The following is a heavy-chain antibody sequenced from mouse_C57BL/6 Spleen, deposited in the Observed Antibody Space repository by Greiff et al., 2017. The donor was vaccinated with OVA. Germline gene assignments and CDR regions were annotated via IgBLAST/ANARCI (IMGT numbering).Heavy chain of an antibody. CDR2: IDPSDSYT. D-gene: IGHD1-1*01. CDR3: ARLGNYYGSSGYAMDY. Sequence: QVQLKQPGAELVMPGASVKLSCKASGYTFTSYWMHWVKQRPGQGLEWIGEIDPSDSYTNYNQKFKGKSTLTVDKSSSTAYMQLSSLTSEDSAVYYCARLGNYYGSSGYAMDYWGQGTSVTVSS. J-gene: IGHJ4*01. V-gene: IGHV1-69*01. CDR1: GYTFTSYW.